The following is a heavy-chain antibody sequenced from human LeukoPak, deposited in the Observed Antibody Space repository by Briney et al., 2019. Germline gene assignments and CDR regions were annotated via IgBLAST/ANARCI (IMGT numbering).Heavy chain of an antibody. J-gene: IGHJ4*02. CDR3: AKGLSGSPPPY. CDR2: ISYDGSNK. D-gene: IGHD3-10*01. CDR1: RFTFSRYG. V-gene: IGHV3-30*18. Sequence: GGSLRLSCAASRFTFSRYGMHWVRQAPGKGLEWVAVISYDGSNKYYVDSVKGRFTISRDNPKNTLYLQMNSLRAEDTAVYYCAKGLSGSPPPYWGQGTLVTVSS.